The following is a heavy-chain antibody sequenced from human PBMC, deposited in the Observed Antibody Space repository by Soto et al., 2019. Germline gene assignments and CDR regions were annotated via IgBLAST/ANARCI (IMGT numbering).Heavy chain of an antibody. CDR3: ARDPWTDFWSGYLASERYGMDV. Sequence: SVKVSCKASGGTFSSYAISWVRQAPGQGLEWMGGIIPIFGTANYAQKFQGRVTITADESTSTAYMELSSLRSEDTAVYYCARDPWTDFWSGYLASERYGMDVWGQGTTVTVSS. D-gene: IGHD3-3*01. CDR2: IIPIFGTA. V-gene: IGHV1-69*13. CDR1: GGTFSSYA. J-gene: IGHJ6*02.